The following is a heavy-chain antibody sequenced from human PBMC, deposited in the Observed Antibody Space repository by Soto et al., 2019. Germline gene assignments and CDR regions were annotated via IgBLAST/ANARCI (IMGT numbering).Heavy chain of an antibody. V-gene: IGHV4-39*01. CDR2: IDYSGST. CDR1: GGSISSSSYH. Sequence: QLQLQESGPGLVTPSETLALTCTVSGGSISSSSYHWGWIRQPPGGGLEWIGTIDYSGSTYYNPSLMSRVTISEDTSKNQCSLKLSSVTAADTAVYFCARRKNIGGGDFDYWGQGTLVTVSS. D-gene: IGHD3-16*01. CDR3: ARRKNIGGGDFDY. J-gene: IGHJ4*02.